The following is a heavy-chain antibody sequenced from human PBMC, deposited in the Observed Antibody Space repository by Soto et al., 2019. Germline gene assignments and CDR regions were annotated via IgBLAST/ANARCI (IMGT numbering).Heavy chain of an antibody. V-gene: IGHV3-48*01. CDR1: GFTFSSYS. CDR2: ISSSSSTI. CDR3: ARDLDY. J-gene: IGHJ4*02. Sequence: GESLKISCAASGFTSGFTFSSYSMNWVRQAPGKGLEWVSYISSSSSTIYYADSVKGRFTISRDNAKNSLYLQMNSLRAEDTAVYYCARDLDYWGQGTLVTVSS.